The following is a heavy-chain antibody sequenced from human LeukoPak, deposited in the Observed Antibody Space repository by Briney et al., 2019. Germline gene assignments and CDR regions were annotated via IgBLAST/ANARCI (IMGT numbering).Heavy chain of an antibody. D-gene: IGHD6-13*01. J-gene: IGHJ4*02. Sequence: GGSLRFSCAASGFTFSSYRMTWVRQAPGKGLEWVANIKQDGSDKYYVDSVKGRFTISRDNAQNSLYLQMNSLRADDTALYYCARQYTSSWYALGYLDYWGQRTLVTVSS. CDR3: ARQYTSSWYALGYLDY. V-gene: IGHV3-7*01. CDR2: IKQDGSDK. CDR1: GFTFSSYR.